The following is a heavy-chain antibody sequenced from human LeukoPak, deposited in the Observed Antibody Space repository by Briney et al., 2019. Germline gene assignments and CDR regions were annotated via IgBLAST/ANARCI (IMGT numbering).Heavy chain of an antibody. CDR1: GYTFTSYD. J-gene: IGHJ5*02. CDR2: MNPNSGNT. D-gene: IGHD3-10*01. Sequence: EASVKVSCKASGYTFTSYDINWVRQATGQGLEWMGWMNPNSGNTGYAQKFQGRVTMTRNTSISTAYMELSSLRSEDTAVYYCARSRLLWSFRVIRWFDPWGQGTLVTVSS. V-gene: IGHV1-8*01. CDR3: ARSRLLWSFRVIRWFDP.